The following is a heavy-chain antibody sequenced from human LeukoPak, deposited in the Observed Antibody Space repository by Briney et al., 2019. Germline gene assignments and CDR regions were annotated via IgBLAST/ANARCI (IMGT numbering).Heavy chain of an antibody. CDR1: GYTFTNYG. CDR3: ARARRVLTGSHYDY. V-gene: IGHV1-18*01. CDR2: ISAYNGNT. D-gene: IGHD3-9*01. J-gene: IGHJ4*02. Sequence: ASVKVSCKASGYTFTNYGISWVRQAPGQGLEWMGWISAYNGNTNYAQKLQGRVTMTADTSTSTAYMELRSLRSDDTAVYYCARARRVLTGSHYDYWGQGTLVTVSS.